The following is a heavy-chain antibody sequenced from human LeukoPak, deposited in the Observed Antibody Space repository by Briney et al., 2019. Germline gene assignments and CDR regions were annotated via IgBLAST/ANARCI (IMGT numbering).Heavy chain of an antibody. J-gene: IGHJ4*02. D-gene: IGHD6-19*01. V-gene: IGHV3-23*01. CDR1: GFTFNNYA. Sequence: GGSLRHSCAASGFTFNNYAMSWVRQAPGKGLEWVSAISGSAGTTFYADSVKGRFTISRDNSKNTLYLRLNSLRAEDTAVYYCAKEQMMYSSSPFDYWGQGTLVTVSA. CDR3: AKEQMMYSSSPFDY. CDR2: ISGSAGTT.